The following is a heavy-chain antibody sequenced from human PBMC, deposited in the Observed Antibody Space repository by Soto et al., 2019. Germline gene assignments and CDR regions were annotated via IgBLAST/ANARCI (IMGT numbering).Heavy chain of an antibody. Sequence: SVKVSCKASGFTFTSSAVQWVRQARGQRLEWIGWIDAGSGNTNYAQKFQERVTITRDTSTSTAYMELSSLRSEDTAVYYCANALGLYYFDYWGQGTLVTVSS. V-gene: IGHV1-58*01. CDR2: IDAGSGNT. CDR3: ANALGLYYFDY. D-gene: IGHD3-16*01. CDR1: GFTFTSSA. J-gene: IGHJ4*02.